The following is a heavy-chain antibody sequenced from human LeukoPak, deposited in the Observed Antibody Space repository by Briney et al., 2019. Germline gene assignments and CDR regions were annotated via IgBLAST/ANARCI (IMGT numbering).Heavy chain of an antibody. D-gene: IGHD3-22*01. CDR1: GFTFSSYA. Sequence: GGSLRLSCAASGFTFSSYAMSWVRQAPGKGLEWVSAISGSGGSTYYADSVKGRFTISRDNSKNTLYLQMNSLRADDTAVYYCAKSSAMIVVANNWFDPWGQGTLVTVSS. J-gene: IGHJ5*02. V-gene: IGHV3-23*01. CDR2: ISGSGGST. CDR3: AKSSAMIVVANNWFDP.